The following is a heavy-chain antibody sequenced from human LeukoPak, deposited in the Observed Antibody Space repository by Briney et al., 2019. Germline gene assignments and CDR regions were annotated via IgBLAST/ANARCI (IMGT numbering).Heavy chain of an antibody. V-gene: IGHV1-69*04. J-gene: IGHJ6*02. CDR2: IIPIFGIA. D-gene: IGHD3-3*01. Sequence: SVKVSCKASGGTFSSYAISWVRQAPGQGLEWMGRIIPIFGIANYAQKFQGRVTTTADKSTSTAYMELSSLRSEDTAVYYCARDLSGVVIIRYGMDVWGQGTTVTVSS. CDR1: GGTFSSYA. CDR3: ARDLSGVVIIRYGMDV.